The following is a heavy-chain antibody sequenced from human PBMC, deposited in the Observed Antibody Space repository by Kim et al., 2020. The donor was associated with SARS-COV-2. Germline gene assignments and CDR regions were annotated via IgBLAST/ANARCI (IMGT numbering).Heavy chain of an antibody. D-gene: IGHD5-18*01. J-gene: IGHJ4*02. V-gene: IGHV3-74*01. CDR1: GFTFSSYW. CDR2: IKSDGSTT. Sequence: GGSLRLSCAASGFTFSSYWMHWVRQAPGKGLVGASRIKSDGSTTNYADSVKGRFTISRDNAKNTLYLQKNSLRAEDTAVYYCARAGHSYGYDYWGQGTLV. CDR3: ARAGHSYGYDY.